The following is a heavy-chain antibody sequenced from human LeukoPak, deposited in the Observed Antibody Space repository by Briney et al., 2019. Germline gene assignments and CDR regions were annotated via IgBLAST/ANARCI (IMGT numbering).Heavy chain of an antibody. Sequence: GGSLRLSCAASGFTFSIYWKHWVRQAPGKGLVWVSRISSDGSDTNYADSVKGRFTISRDNAENTLYLQMNSLRAEDTAVYYCARIIVATGNRHFDYWGQGTLVTVSS. CDR3: ARIIVATGNRHFDY. CDR1: GFTFSIYW. V-gene: IGHV3-74*01. J-gene: IGHJ4*02. CDR2: ISSDGSDT. D-gene: IGHD5-12*01.